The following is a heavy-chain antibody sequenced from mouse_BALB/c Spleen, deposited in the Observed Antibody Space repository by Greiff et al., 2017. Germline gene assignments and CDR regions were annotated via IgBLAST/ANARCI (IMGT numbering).Heavy chain of an antibody. D-gene: IGHD3-3*01. J-gene: IGHJ4*01. V-gene: IGHV1S81*02. CDR2: INPSNGRT. CDR1: GYTFTSYW. CDR3: ARGDDAMDH. Sequence: VQLHQPGAELVKPGASVKLSCKASGYTFTSYWMHWVKQRPGQGLEWIGEINPSNGRTNYNEKFKSKATLTVDKSSSTAYMQLSSLTSEDSAVYFCARGDDAMDHWGQGTSVTVSS.